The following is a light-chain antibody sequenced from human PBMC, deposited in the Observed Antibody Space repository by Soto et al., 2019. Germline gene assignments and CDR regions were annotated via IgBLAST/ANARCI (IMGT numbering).Light chain of an antibody. Sequence: QSVLTQTPSASGSPGQSVTISCTGTSSDVGGYDFVAWHQQHPGKAPRLMIYDVSKRPSGVPDRFSGSKSGYTASLTVSGLQAEDEADYYCSSFVGGNIYVFGTGTKVTVL. CDR3: SSFVGGNIYV. CDR1: SSDVGGYDF. V-gene: IGLV2-8*01. CDR2: DVS. J-gene: IGLJ1*01.